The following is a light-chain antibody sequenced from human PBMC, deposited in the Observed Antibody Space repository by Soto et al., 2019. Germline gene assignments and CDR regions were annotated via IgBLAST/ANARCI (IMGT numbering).Light chain of an antibody. CDR1: QSLVHSDGNTY. CDR3: MQATPFPT. J-gene: IGKJ1*01. CDR2: KIS. Sequence: DIVLTQTPLSSPVTLGQPASISCRSSQSLVHSDGNTYLSWLHQRPGQPPRLLIPKISNRFSGVQDRFSGSVAVTEFTLKIRRVEAQEVALYFCMQATPFPTFGQGTKVVIK. V-gene: IGKV2-24*01.